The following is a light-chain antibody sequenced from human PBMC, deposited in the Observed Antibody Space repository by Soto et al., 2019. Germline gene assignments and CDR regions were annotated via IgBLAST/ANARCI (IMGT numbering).Light chain of an antibody. J-gene: IGKJ4*01. CDR2: GAS. Sequence: PGERATLSCTASQHVTTTYIAWYQQKFGQAPRLLIYGASTRATGTPDRFTGGGFGTDFTLTISRVEPEDFAVYYCQQYDSSFTFGGGTKLEIK. CDR1: QHVTTTY. CDR3: QQYDSSFT. V-gene: IGKV3-20*01.